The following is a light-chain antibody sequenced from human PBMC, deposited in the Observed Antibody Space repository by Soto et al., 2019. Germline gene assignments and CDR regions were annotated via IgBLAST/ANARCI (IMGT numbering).Light chain of an antibody. J-gene: IGKJ5*01. CDR2: GAS. CDR1: QSVSSN. CDR3: QQYGTSEII. Sequence: IVLTHSPGTLSVSPWERATLSCRASQSVSSNLAWYQQKPGQAPRLLIYGASTRATGMPAGFSGSGSGTDFTLTISRLETEDFAVFYCQQYGTSEIIFGQGTRLEIK. V-gene: IGKV3-20*01.